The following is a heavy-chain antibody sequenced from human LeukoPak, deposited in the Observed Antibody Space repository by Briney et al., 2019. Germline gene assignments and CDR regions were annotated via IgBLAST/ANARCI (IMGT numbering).Heavy chain of an antibody. CDR3: ARTTARVVVVVGYYYMDV. J-gene: IGHJ6*03. V-gene: IGHV5-51*01. Sequence: GESLKISCKGSGYSFTSYWIGWVRQMPGKGLEWMGIIYPGDSDTRYSPSFQGQVTISADKSISTAYLQWSSLKASGTAMYYCARTTARVVVVVGYYYMDVWGKGTTVTVSS. CDR1: GYSFTSYW. D-gene: IGHD2-15*01. CDR2: IYPGDSDT.